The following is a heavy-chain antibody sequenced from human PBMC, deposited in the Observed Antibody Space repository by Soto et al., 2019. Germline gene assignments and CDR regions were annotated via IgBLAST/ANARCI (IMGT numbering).Heavy chain of an antibody. J-gene: IGHJ4*02. V-gene: IGHV1-69*13. CDR2: IIPIFGTA. D-gene: IGHD6-19*01. CDR3: ARGVFGQWLVHGDIDY. CDR1: GGTFSSYA. Sequence: ASVKVSCKASGGTFSSYAISWVRQAPGQGLEWMGGIIPIFGTANYAQKFQGRVTITADESTSTAYMELSSLRSEDTAVYYCARGVFGQWLVHGDIDYWGQGTLVTVAS.